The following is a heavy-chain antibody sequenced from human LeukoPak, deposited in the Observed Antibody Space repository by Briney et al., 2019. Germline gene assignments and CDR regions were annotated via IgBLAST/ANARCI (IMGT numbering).Heavy chain of an antibody. J-gene: IGHJ4*02. D-gene: IGHD3-22*01. CDR3: ARSFYYDSSGYRTPFDY. CDR2: ISAYNGNT. V-gene: IGHV1-18*01. CDR1: GYTFTSYG. Sequence: GASVKVSCKASGYTFTSYGISWVRQAPGQGLEWMGWISAYNGNTNYAQKLQGRVTMTTDTSTSTAYMELRSLRSDDTAVYYCARSFYYDSSGYRTPFDYWGQGTLVIVSS.